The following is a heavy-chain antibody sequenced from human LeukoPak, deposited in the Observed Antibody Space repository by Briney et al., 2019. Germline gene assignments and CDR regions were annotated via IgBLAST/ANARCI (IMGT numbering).Heavy chain of an antibody. J-gene: IGHJ4*02. CDR1: GFTFSNYG. CDR2: IKHDESRI. D-gene: IGHD3-3*02. CDR3: AKESAFFHFWGASFDY. V-gene: IGHV3-30*02. Sequence: GGSLRLSCAASGFTFSNYGMHWVRQAPGKGLEWVAFIKHDESRIHYPDSLKGRLTISRDTAKNTLYLQMNSLAVEDTAVYYCAKESAFFHFWGASFDYGAQGTLVTVSS.